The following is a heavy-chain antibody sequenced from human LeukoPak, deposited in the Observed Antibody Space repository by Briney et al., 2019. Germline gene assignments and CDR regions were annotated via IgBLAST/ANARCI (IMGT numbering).Heavy chain of an antibody. J-gene: IGHJ4*02. CDR3: ARVAAVAGFFDY. Sequence: DSVKGRFTISRDNSKNTLFLQMNSLRTEDTAVYYCARVAAVAGFFDYWGQGTLVTVSS. D-gene: IGHD6-19*01. V-gene: IGHV3-30*01.